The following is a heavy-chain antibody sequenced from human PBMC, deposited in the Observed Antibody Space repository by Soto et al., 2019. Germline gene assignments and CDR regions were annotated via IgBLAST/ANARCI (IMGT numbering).Heavy chain of an antibody. CDR2: IHYSGRT. CDR1: GGSISSSYYY. J-gene: IGHJ6*02. CDR3: ARLDYDFWSGPLDV. D-gene: IGHD3-3*01. Sequence: PSETLSLTCTVSGGSISSSYYYWGWIRQPPGKGLEWIGSIHYSGRTYHNPSLKSRVIISLDTPKNQFSLKLSSVTAADTAVYYCARLDYDFWSGPLDVWGQGTTGTVSS. V-gene: IGHV4-39*07.